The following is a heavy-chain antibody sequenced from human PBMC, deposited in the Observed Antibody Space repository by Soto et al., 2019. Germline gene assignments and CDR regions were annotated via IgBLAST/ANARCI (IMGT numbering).Heavy chain of an antibody. J-gene: IGHJ6*03. D-gene: IGHD6-13*01. V-gene: IGHV3-74*01. CDR1: GFTFSSYW. Sequence: GGSLRLSCAASGFTFSSYWMHWVRQAPGKGLVWVSRINSDGSSTSYADSVKGRFTISRDNAKNTLYLQMNSLRAEDTAVYYCARQVAAAGPYYYYYMDFWGKGTTVTVSS. CDR3: ARQVAAAGPYYYYYMDF. CDR2: INSDGSST.